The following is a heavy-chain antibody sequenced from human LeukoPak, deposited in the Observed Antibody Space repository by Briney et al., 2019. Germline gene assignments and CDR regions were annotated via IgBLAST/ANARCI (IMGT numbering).Heavy chain of an antibody. D-gene: IGHD3-3*01. CDR3: ARSGRNYDFWSGYTFDY. CDR2: IYTSGST. V-gene: IGHV4-4*09. Sequence: SETLSLTCTVSGGSISSYCWSWIRQPPGKGLEWIGYIYTSGSTNYNPSLKSRVTISVDTSKNQFSLKLSSVTAADTAVYYCARSGRNYDFWSGYTFDYWGQGTLVTVSS. J-gene: IGHJ4*02. CDR1: GGSISSYC.